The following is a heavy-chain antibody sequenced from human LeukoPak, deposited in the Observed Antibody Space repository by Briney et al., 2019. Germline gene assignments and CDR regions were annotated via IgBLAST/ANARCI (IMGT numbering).Heavy chain of an antibody. CDR3: AKDVDYGDYFFDY. CDR1: GFTFSRYA. D-gene: IGHD4-17*01. Sequence: PGGSLRLSCAASGFTFSRYAMSWVRQAPGKGLEWVSAISGSGGSTYYADSVKGRFTISRDNSKNTLYLQMNSLRAEDTAVYYCAKDVDYGDYFFDYWGQGTLVTVSS. V-gene: IGHV3-23*01. CDR2: ISGSGGST. J-gene: IGHJ4*02.